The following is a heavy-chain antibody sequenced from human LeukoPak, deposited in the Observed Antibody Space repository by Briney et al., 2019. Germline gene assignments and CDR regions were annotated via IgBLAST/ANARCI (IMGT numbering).Heavy chain of an antibody. Sequence: GSLRLSCAASGFTFSSYGMHWVRQAPGKGLEWVAVIWYDGSNKYYADSVKGRFTISRDNSKNTLYLQMNSLRAEDTAVYYCARDRRVVATRRPIDYWGQGTLVTVSS. CDR3: ARDRRVVATRRPIDY. D-gene: IGHD5-12*01. CDR2: IWYDGSNK. CDR1: GFTFSSYG. J-gene: IGHJ4*02. V-gene: IGHV3-33*01.